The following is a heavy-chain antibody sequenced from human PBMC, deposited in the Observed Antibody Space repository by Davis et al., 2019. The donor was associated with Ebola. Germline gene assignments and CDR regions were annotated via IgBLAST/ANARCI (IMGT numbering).Heavy chain of an antibody. V-gene: IGHV1-2*02. J-gene: IGHJ5*02. D-gene: IGHD2-2*02. CDR3: ARDRPAAIRSVNWFDP. Sequence: ASVTVSCKASGYTFTGYYMHWVRQAPGQGLEWMGWINPNSGGTNYAQKFQGRVTMTRDTSISTAYMAVSRLRADDTAVYYCARDRPAAIRSVNWFDPWGQGTLVTVSS. CDR1: GYTFTGYY. CDR2: INPNSGGT.